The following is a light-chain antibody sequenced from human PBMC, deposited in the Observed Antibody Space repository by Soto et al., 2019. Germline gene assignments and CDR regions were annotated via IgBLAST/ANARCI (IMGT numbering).Light chain of an antibody. CDR3: TSYTIISTLV. J-gene: IGLJ2*01. V-gene: IGLV2-14*01. CDR2: EVS. CDR1: SSDVGGYSY. Sequence: QSVLTQPASVSGSPGQSITISCTGTSSDVGGYSYVSWYQQHPGKAPKLMIYEVSNRPSGVSNRFSGSKSGNTASLTISGLQAEDEADYYCTSYTIISTLVFGGGTQLTVL.